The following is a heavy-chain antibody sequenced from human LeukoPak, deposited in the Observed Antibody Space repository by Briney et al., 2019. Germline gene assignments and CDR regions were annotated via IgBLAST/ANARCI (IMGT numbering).Heavy chain of an antibody. Sequence: SQTLSLTCTVSGGSISSGNYYWSWIRQPAGKGLEWIGRIFTSGNTNYNPTLKSRATISVDTSKNQFSLKLSSVTAADTAVYYCARSTGQYQLLYYYYYMDVWGKGTTVTVSS. CDR2: IFTSGNT. CDR1: GGSISSGNYY. J-gene: IGHJ6*03. CDR3: ARSTGQYQLLYYYYYMDV. V-gene: IGHV4-61*02. D-gene: IGHD2-2*01.